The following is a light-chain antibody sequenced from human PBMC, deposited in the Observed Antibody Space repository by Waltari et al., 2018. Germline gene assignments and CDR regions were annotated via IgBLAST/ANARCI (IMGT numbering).Light chain of an antibody. J-gene: IGLJ6*01. CDR1: SSDVGGYNY. V-gene: IGLV2-14*03. CDR2: DVS. Sequence: QSALTQPASVSGSPGQSITISCTGTSSDVGGYNYVSWYQQHPGKAPKLMIYDVSNRPSGVSNRFSGSKSGNTASLTSSGLQAEDEADYYCSSYTSSSTPNVFGSGTKVTVL. CDR3: SSYTSSSTPNV.